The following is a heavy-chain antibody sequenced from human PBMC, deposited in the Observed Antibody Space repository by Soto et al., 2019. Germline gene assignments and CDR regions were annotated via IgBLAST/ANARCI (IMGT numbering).Heavy chain of an antibody. CDR1: GFTFSSYA. CDR2: ISGYGDTT. J-gene: IGHJ5*02. V-gene: IGHV3-23*01. D-gene: IGHD3-16*01. Sequence: EVQLLESGGGLVQPGGSLRLSCAASGFTFSSYAMTWVRQAPGKGLEWVSAISGYGDTTYYADAVKGRFTISRDNSKSTLYLQMNSLRAEDTALYYCAKDLRPAYDPWGQGTLVTVSS. CDR3: AKDLRPAYDP.